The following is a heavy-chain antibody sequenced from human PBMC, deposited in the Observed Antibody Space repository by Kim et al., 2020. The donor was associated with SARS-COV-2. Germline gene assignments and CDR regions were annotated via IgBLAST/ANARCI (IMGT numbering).Heavy chain of an antibody. V-gene: IGHV3-11*04. J-gene: IGHJ4*02. Sequence: GGSLRLSCVASGFTFSKFYMSWIRQVPGRGLEWLSYISSGGNVLDYADSVKGRFTISRDNAQSPLFLEMTGLGVEDTAVYYCALTGLTVDYWGQGTLVTVSS. CDR2: ISSGGNVL. CDR1: GFTFSKFY. CDR3: ALTGLTVDY. D-gene: IGHD2-8*01.